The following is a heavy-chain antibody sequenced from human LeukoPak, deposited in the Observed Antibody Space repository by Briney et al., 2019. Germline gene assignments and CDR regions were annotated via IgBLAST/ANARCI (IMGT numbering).Heavy chain of an antibody. V-gene: IGHV3-9*01. CDR2: ISWNSGSI. D-gene: IGHD2-2*02. CDR3: AKDKRRYCSSTSCYIAGD. J-gene: IGHJ4*02. Sequence: GRSVRLSCAASGFTFDDYAMHWVRQAPGKGLEWVSGISWNSGSIGYADSVKGRFTISRDNAKNSLYLQMNSLRAEDTALYYCAKDKRRYCSSTSCYIAGDWGQGTLVTVSS. CDR1: GFTFDDYA.